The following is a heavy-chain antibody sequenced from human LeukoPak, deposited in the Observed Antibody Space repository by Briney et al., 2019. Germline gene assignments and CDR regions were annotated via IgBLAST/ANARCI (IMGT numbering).Heavy chain of an antibody. CDR3: AKDRWYSGSHYYFDN. D-gene: IGHD1-26*01. Sequence: PGGSLRLSCAASGFTFSTAGMRWVRPAPGKGLEWVAVIWDVGSITHSADSAKGRVTISRDTSKNTLYLQMNSLRAEETAVSYCAKDRWYSGSHYYFDNLVRGGMVTV. V-gene: IGHV3-33*06. CDR1: GFTFSTAG. CDR2: IWDVGSIT. J-gene: IGHJ4*02.